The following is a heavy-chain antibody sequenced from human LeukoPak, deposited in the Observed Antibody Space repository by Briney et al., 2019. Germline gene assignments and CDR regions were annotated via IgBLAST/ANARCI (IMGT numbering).Heavy chain of an antibody. CDR1: GGTFSSYA. Sequence: SVKVSCKASGGTFSSYAISWVRQAPGQGLEWMGGIIPIFGTANYAQKFQGRVTITTDESTGTAYMELSCLRSEDTAVYYCATQYSSGWYSAFDIWGQGTMVTVSS. CDR3: ATQYSSGWYSAFDI. CDR2: IIPIFGTA. D-gene: IGHD6-19*01. J-gene: IGHJ3*02. V-gene: IGHV1-69*05.